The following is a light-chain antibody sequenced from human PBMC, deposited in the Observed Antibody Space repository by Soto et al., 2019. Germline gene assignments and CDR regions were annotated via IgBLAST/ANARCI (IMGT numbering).Light chain of an antibody. J-gene: IGKJ5*01. CDR2: GAS. V-gene: IGKV3-20*01. CDR3: QQHGSSPIT. Sequence: EVVMTQSPATLSVSPGERATLSCRASESVSRNLAWYQQKPGQAPRLLIYGASNRATGIPDRFSGSGSGTGFTLTISRLEPEDFAVYYCQQHGSSPITFGQGTRLEIK. CDR1: ESVSRN.